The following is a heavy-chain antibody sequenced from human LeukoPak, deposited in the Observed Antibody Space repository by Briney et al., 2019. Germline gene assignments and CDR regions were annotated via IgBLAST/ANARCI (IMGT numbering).Heavy chain of an antibody. V-gene: IGHV3-7*01. CDR2: IKQDGGEK. D-gene: IGHD2-15*01. Sequence: GGSLRLSCAASGFTFSSYWMTWVRQAPGKGLEWVANIKQDGGEKYYVDSVKGRFTIPRDNAKNSLYLQMDNLGAEDTAVYYCARDRMGDCSGGSCYNGFDYWGQGTLVTVSS. CDR3: ARDRMGDCSGGSCYNGFDY. J-gene: IGHJ4*02. CDR1: GFTFSSYW.